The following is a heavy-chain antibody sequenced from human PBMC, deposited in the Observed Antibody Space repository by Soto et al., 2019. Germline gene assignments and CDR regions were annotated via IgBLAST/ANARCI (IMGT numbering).Heavy chain of an antibody. CDR3: AKDTYYYYCSGYPTNRFDP. CDR1: GFTFSSYA. D-gene: IGHD3-22*01. CDR2: IIGSGGST. V-gene: IGHV3-23*01. J-gene: IGHJ5*01. Sequence: GGSLRLSCAASGFTFSSYAMSWVRQAPGKGLEWVSAIIGSGGSTYYADSVKGRFTISRDNSKNTLYLQMNSLRAEDTAVYYCAKDTYYYYCSGYPTNRFDPRGQRTLVTVSA.